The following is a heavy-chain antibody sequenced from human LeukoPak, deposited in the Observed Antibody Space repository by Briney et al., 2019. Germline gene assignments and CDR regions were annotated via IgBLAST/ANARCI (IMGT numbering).Heavy chain of an antibody. CDR1: GFTICDYA. J-gene: IGHJ6*02. Sequence: GVYLTLSCAASGFTICDYAMHWLRPAPGLGLEWVSLIRVDGGRTYYADCVNGRFTISRENSKNSLYLQMNSLRTDDTALYYCATWAFYHGLDVWGQGSTVTVSS. D-gene: IGHD2/OR15-2a*01. V-gene: IGHV3-43*02. CDR2: IRVDGGRT. CDR3: ATWAFYHGLDV.